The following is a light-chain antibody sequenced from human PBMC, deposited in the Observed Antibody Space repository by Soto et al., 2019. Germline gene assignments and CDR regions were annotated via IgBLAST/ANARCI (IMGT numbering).Light chain of an antibody. CDR2: GES. V-gene: IGKV3-15*01. CDR3: QKYNNWPLT. J-gene: IGKJ4*01. Sequence: DIVMTQSPATLSLSPGESATLSCRASQSVSSNLAWYQQKTGQAPRLLIYGESTRATGIPDRFSGSGSGTELNLTISRLQSEDFAVYYCQKYNNWPLTFGGGTKVDIK. CDR1: QSVSSN.